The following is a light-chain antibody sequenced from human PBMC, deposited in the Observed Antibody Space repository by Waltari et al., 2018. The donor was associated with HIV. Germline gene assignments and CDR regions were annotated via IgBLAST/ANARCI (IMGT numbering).Light chain of an antibody. J-gene: IGKJ4*01. CDR1: QSVSSY. CDR3: QQRSNWPLT. Sequence: EIVLTQSPATLSLSPGERATLSCRASQSVSSYLAWYQQKPGQAPRLLIYDASNRATGIPARFSGSGSGTDFTLTISSREPEDFAVYYGQQRSNWPLTFGGGTKVEIK. V-gene: IGKV3-11*01. CDR2: DAS.